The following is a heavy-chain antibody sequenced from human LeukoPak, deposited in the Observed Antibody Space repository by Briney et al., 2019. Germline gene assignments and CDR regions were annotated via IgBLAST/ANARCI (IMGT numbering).Heavy chain of an antibody. J-gene: IGHJ4*02. CDR3: ASSGIFRRAAFDY. CDR2: MNPNSGNT. Sequence: ASVKVSCKASGYTFTSYDINWVRQATGQGLEWMGWMNPNSGNTGYAQKFQGRVTITRNTSISTAYMELSSLRSEDTAVYYCASSGIFRRAAFDYWGQGTLVTVSS. D-gene: IGHD3-9*01. CDR1: GYTFTSYD. V-gene: IGHV1-8*03.